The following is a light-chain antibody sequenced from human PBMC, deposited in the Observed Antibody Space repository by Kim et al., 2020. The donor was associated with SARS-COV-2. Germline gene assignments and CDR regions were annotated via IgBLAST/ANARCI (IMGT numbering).Light chain of an antibody. Sequence: SAGKGGNLPRMARQSVCSNYITRYPQETRQAPMLLLYGATNRATGIPGRVSGRWTGTNFPLTLNGLTPEEFSVYYCQQYGRLAEYTFGQGTRLEI. CDR3: QQYGRLAEYT. CDR1: QSVCSNY. J-gene: IGKJ2*01. V-gene: IGKV3-20*01. CDR2: GAT.